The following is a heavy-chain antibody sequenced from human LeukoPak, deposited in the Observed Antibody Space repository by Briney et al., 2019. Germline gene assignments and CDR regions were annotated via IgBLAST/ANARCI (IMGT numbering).Heavy chain of an antibody. CDR2: IYTSGST. D-gene: IGHD5-12*01. CDR3: ASFTYSGSDY. Sequence: SETLSLTCTVSGGSISSGSYYWSWIRQPAGKGLEWIGRIYTSGSTNYNPSLKSRVTISVDTSKNQFSLKLSSVTAADTAVYYCASFTYSGSDYWGQGTLVTVSS. J-gene: IGHJ4*02. V-gene: IGHV4-61*02. CDR1: GGSISSGSYY.